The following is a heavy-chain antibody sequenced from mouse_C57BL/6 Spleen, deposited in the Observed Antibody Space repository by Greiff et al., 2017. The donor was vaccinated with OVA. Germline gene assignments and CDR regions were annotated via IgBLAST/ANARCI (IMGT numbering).Heavy chain of an antibody. CDR3: AGAYYDYDGSYAMDY. CDR1: GYSFTSYY. Sequence: VQLQESGPELVKPGASVKISCKASGYSFTSYYIHWVKQRPGQGLEWIGWIYPGSGNTKYNEKFKGKATLTADTSSSTAYMQLSSLTSEDSAVYYCAGAYYDYDGSYAMDYWGQGTSVTVSS. V-gene: IGHV1-66*01. D-gene: IGHD2-4*01. CDR2: IYPGSGNT. J-gene: IGHJ4*01.